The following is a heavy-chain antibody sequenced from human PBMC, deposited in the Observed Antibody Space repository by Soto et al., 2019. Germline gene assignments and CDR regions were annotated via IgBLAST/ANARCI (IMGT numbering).Heavy chain of an antibody. CDR1: GFTFSDYY. D-gene: IGHD2-15*01. V-gene: IGHV3-11*01. Sequence: QVQLVESGGGLVKPGGSLRLSCAASGFTFSDYYMSWIRQAPGKGLEWVSYISSSGSTIYYEDSVKGRFTISRGNAKNSLYLQINGLGAEDTAVYYCARGRQYYCSGGSCYGPFDPWGQGTLVTVSS. J-gene: IGHJ5*02. CDR3: ARGRQYYCSGGSCYGPFDP. CDR2: ISSSGSTI.